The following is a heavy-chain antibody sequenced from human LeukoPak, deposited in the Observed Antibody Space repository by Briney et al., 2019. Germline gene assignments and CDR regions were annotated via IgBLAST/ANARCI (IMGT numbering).Heavy chain of an antibody. D-gene: IGHD3-22*01. CDR1: GGPISSSSYY. V-gene: IGHV4-39*07. Sequence: SETLSLTCTVSGGPISSSSYYWGWIRQPPGKGLEWIGSIYYSGSTYSNPSLKSRVTISVDTSKNQFSLKLSSVTAADTAVYYCAGDSSGYYYGAFDIWGQGTMVTVSS. J-gene: IGHJ3*02. CDR3: AGDSSGYYYGAFDI. CDR2: IYYSGST.